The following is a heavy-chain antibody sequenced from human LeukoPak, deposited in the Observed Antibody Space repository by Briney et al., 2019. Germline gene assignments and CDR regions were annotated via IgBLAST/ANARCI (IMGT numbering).Heavy chain of an antibody. D-gene: IGHD6-13*01. Sequence: PSETLSLTCTVSGGSISSYYWSWIRQPPGKGLEWIGYIYYSGSTNYNPSLKSRVTISVDTSKNQFSLKLSSVTAADTAVYYCARLQYSSSWYAHRSDAFDIWGQGTMVTVSS. CDR1: GGSISSYY. CDR2: IYYSGST. V-gene: IGHV4-59*08. CDR3: ARLQYSSSWYAHRSDAFDI. J-gene: IGHJ3*02.